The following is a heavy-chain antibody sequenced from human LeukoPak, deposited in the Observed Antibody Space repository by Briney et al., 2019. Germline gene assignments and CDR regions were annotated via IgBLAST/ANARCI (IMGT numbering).Heavy chain of an antibody. V-gene: IGHV4-59*08. Sequence: SETLSLTCTVSGGSISSYYWTWIRQPPGKGLEWIGCFYNSGSTTYNPSLQSRVTISVDMSKSQVSLRLGSVAAADTAVYYFASGTHWLAFDYWGQGNLVTVSS. CDR2: FYNSGST. CDR3: ASGTHWLAFDY. D-gene: IGHD6-19*01. J-gene: IGHJ4*02. CDR1: GGSISSYY.